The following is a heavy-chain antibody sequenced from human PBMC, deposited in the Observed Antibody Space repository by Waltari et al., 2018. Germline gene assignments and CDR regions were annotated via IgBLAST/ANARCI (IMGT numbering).Heavy chain of an antibody. CDR2: IHHTVPT. D-gene: IGHD1-26*01. V-gene: IGHV4-38-2*02. Sequence: QMQLQESGPTLVKPSETLSLTCTVSGSSVSIDYYWVWVRHPPGKGPEWIGAIHHTVPTSYNPSLRRRLSLSVAAAKNQFALRLTSVASADTAVYLCAREFASGSRQVGFWGQGTRVTVSS. CDR1: GSSVSIDYY. CDR3: AREFASGSRQVGF. J-gene: IGHJ4*02.